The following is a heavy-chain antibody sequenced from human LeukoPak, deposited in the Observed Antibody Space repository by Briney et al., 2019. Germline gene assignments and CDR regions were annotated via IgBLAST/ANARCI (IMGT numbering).Heavy chain of an antibody. CDR3: ARVRRGDYLYYFDY. Sequence: TGGSLRLSCAASGFRFSDYWMNWVRQAPGKGLEWVSSISSSSSYIYYADSVKGRFTISRDNAKNSLYLQMNSLRAEDTAVYYCARVRRGDYLYYFDYWGQGTLVTVSS. V-gene: IGHV3-21*01. J-gene: IGHJ4*02. CDR2: ISSSSSYI. CDR1: GFRFSDYW. D-gene: IGHD4-17*01.